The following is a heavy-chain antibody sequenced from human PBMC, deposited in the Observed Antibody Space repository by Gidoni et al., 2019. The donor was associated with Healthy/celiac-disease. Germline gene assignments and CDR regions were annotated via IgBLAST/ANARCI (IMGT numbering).Heavy chain of an antibody. Sequence: QVQLQESGPGLVKPSQTLSLTGTVSGGSISRGGYYWSWIRQHPGKGLEWIGYLYSSGSTYYHPSLKSRVTISVDTSKNQFSLKLSSVTAADTAVYYCARADLGEWSPNWFDPWGQGTLVTVSS. CDR2: LYSSGST. CDR3: ARADLGEWSPNWFDP. D-gene: IGHD3-16*01. J-gene: IGHJ5*02. CDR1: GGSISRGGYY. V-gene: IGHV4-31*03.